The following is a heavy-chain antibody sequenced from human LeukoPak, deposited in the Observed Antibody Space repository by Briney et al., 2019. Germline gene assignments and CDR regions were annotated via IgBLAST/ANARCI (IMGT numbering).Heavy chain of an antibody. CDR3: ARVSLGKGRAFDI. J-gene: IGHJ3*02. CDR2: ISGSGGST. V-gene: IGHV3-23*01. CDR1: GFTFSSYA. Sequence: GGSLRLSCAASGFTFSSYAMSWVRQAPGKGLEWVSAISGSGGSTYYADSVKGRFTISRDNSKNTLYLQMNSLRADDTAVYYCARVSLGKGRAFDIWGQGTMVTVSS.